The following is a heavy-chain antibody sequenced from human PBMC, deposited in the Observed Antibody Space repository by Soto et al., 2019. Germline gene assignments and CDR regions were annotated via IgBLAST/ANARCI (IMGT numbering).Heavy chain of an antibody. CDR3: ARHSVVTAPLGFFELDY. D-gene: IGHD2-21*02. V-gene: IGHV4-59*08. J-gene: IGHJ4*02. CDR1: GGSISSHS. Sequence: SETLSLTCTVSGGSISSHSWSWIRQPPGEGLEWIGHVYYSGSTNYNPSLKSRVTISVDTFKNQFSLRLTSVTAADTAVYYCARHSVVTAPLGFFELDYWGQGIMVTVSS. CDR2: VYYSGST.